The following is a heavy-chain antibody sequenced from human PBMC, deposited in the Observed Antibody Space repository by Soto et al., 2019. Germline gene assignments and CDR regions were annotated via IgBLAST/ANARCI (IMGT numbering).Heavy chain of an antibody. CDR1: GGPFISYA. Sequence: SVKVSCKASGGPFISYAISWVRQAPGQGLEWMGGIIPIFGTANYAQKFQGRVTITADESTSTAYMELSSLRSEDTAVYYCARGELNYYYYYGMDVWGQGTTVTVSS. D-gene: IGHD1-26*01. CDR2: IIPIFGTA. CDR3: ARGELNYYYYYGMDV. J-gene: IGHJ6*02. V-gene: IGHV1-69*13.